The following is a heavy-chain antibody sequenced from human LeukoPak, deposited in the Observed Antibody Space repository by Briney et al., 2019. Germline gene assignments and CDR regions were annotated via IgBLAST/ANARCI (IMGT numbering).Heavy chain of an antibody. Sequence: SVKVSCKASGYTFTGYYIHWVRQAPGQGLEWMGGIIPIFGTANYAQKFQGRVTITADESTSTAYMELSSLRSEDTAVYYCARCQTTPRGIAAAGYYYYYGMDVWGQGTTVTVSS. CDR2: IIPIFGTA. D-gene: IGHD6-13*01. V-gene: IGHV1-69*13. J-gene: IGHJ6*02. CDR3: ARCQTTPRGIAAAGYYYYYGMDV. CDR1: GYTFTGYY.